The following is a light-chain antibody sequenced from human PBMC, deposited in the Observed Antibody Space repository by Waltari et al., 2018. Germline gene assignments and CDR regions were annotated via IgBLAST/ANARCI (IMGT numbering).Light chain of an antibody. V-gene: IGKV4-1*01. CDR1: QSVLNRATKKNY. Sequence: DIVMTQSPDSLAVSLGERATISCRSSQSVLNRATKKNYLAWYQQKSGQTPKLLIYWASPRESGFPDRFSGSGSGTDFTLTITSLQAEDVAVYYCQQYYSTVTFGGGTKVEIK. J-gene: IGKJ4*01. CDR2: WAS. CDR3: QQYYSTVT.